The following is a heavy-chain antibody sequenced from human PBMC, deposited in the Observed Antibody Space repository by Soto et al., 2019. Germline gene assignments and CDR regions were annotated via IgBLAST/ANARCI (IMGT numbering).Heavy chain of an antibody. D-gene: IGHD3-22*01. CDR3: ARDREYYDSSGLYFDY. J-gene: IGHJ4*02. V-gene: IGHV4-59*01. Sequence: SETLSLTCSVSGGSISDYYWSWIRQPPGKGLEWIGYTYYGWNTNYNPSLKSRVTISVDTSKNQFSLKLISVTAADTAVYYCARDREYYDSSGLYFDYWGQGTLVTSP. CDR2: TYYGWNT. CDR1: GGSISDYY.